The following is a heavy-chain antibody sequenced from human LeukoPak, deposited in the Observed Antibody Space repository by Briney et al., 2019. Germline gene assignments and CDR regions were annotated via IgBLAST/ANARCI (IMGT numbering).Heavy chain of an antibody. Sequence: PSETLSLTCTVSGGSISGYYWSWIRQPPGKGLEWIGYIYYSGSTNYNPSLKSRVTISVDTSKNQFSLKLSSVTAADTAVYYCARQPTTYYDFWSGLPDAFDIWGQGTMVTVSS. CDR1: GGSISGYY. D-gene: IGHD3-3*01. V-gene: IGHV4-59*08. CDR2: IYYSGST. J-gene: IGHJ3*02. CDR3: ARQPTTYYDFWSGLPDAFDI.